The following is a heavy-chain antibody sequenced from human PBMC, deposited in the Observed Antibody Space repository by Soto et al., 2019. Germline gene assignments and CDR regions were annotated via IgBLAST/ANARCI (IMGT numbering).Heavy chain of an antibody. D-gene: IGHD3-9*01. Sequence: QVQLVQSGAEVKKPGSSVKVSCKASGGTFSTQPFSWVRQAPGQGLEWMGGIVPIFATPNYAQNSQGRVTITADESTNTVYMELRSLRSEDTAVYYCATGPAYLDWLCDNWGQGALVTVSS. CDR1: GGTFSTQP. V-gene: IGHV1-69*01. CDR2: IVPIFATP. CDR3: ATGPAYLDWLCDN. J-gene: IGHJ4*02.